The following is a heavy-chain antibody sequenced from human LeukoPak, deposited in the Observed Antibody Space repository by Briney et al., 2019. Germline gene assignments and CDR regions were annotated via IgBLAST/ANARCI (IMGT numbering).Heavy chain of an antibody. CDR3: ARSATVTTGYFDY. CDR1: GGSISSSGHY. J-gene: IGHJ4*02. V-gene: IGHV4-39*07. CDR2: IYSNGNT. Sequence: SETLSLTCSVSGGSISSSGHYWGWLRQSPEKGLDWFDSIYSNGNTYYNPSVQSRVTISVDNSKNQFSLKLTSVTAAETAVYYCARSATVTTGYFDYWGQGALVTVSS. D-gene: IGHD4-17*01.